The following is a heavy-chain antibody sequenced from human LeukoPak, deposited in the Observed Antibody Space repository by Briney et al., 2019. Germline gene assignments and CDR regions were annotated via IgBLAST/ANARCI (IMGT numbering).Heavy chain of an antibody. V-gene: IGHV4-34*01. CDR1: GGSFSGYY. CDR2: INHSGST. CDR3: ARERSIAAADAFDI. J-gene: IGHJ3*02. D-gene: IGHD6-13*01. Sequence: SETLSLTCAVYGGSFSGYYWSWIRQPPGKGLEWIGEINHSGSTNYNPSLKSRVTISVDTSKNQFSLKLSSVTAADTAVYYCARERSIAAADAFDIWGQGTMVTVSS.